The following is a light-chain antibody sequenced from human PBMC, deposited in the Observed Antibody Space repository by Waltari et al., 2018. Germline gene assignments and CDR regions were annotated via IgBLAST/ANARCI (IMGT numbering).Light chain of an antibody. V-gene: IGKV3-20*01. J-gene: IGKJ2*01. Sequence: ELVLTQSPGTLSLSLGETATLSCRASQSVSSSYLAWYQQKPGQAPRLLIYGASSRASGIPDRFSGSGSGTDFTLTISRLEPEDFAVYYCQQYGSSPYTFGQGTKLEIK. CDR1: QSVSSSY. CDR2: GAS. CDR3: QQYGSSPYT.